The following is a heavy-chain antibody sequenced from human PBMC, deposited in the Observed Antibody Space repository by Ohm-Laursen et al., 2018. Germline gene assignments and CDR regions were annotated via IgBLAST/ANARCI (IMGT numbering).Heavy chain of an antibody. CDR1: GFSLSTSGMC. D-gene: IGHD3-9*01. CDR2: IDWDDDK. CDR3: ARVDILTGYYYY. V-gene: IGHV2-70*11. J-gene: IGHJ4*02. Sequence: TQTLTLTSTFSGFSLSTSGMCVSWIRQPPGKALEWLERIDWDDDKYYRTSLKNRLTISKDTSKNQVVLIMTNMDPVDTTTYYCARVDILTGYYYYWGQGTLVTVSS.